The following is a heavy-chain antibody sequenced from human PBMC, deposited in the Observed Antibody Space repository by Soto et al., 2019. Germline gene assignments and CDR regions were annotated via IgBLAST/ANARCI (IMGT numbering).Heavy chain of an antibody. Sequence: GESLKISCKGSGYSFTSYWIDWVRQMPGKDLEWMGIIHPGDSDTRYSPSFQGQVTISADKSISTAYLHWSSPKASDTAMYYCARRLQTYYYDSSATAPDYWGQGTLVTVSS. CDR3: ARRLQTYYYDSSATAPDY. V-gene: IGHV5-51*01. CDR2: IHPGDSDT. D-gene: IGHD3-22*01. J-gene: IGHJ4*02. CDR1: GYSFTSYW.